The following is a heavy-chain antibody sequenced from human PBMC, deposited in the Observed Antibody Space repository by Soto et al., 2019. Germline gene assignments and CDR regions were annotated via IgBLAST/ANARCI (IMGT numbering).Heavy chain of an antibody. CDR2: IYYSGST. V-gene: IGHV4-59*01. D-gene: IGHD3-10*01. Sequence: SETLSLTCTVPGGSISSYYWSWIRQAPGKGLEWIGHIYYSGSTDYNPSLKSRVTISVDTSKNQFSLTLNSVAAADAAVYYCARGGGPYSSGSFDYWGQGTLVTVSS. J-gene: IGHJ4*02. CDR3: ARGGGPYSSGSFDY. CDR1: GGSISSYY.